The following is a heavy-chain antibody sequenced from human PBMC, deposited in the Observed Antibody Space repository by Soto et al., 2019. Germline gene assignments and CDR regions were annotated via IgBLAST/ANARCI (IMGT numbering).Heavy chain of an antibody. CDR1: GGTFSSYA. D-gene: IGHD2-2*02. V-gene: IGHV1-69*13. CDR3: ARGIVVVPAAISPPYYYYGMDV. J-gene: IGHJ6*02. CDR2: IIPIFGTA. Sequence: SVKVSCKASGGTFSSYAISWVRQAPGQGLEWMGGIIPIFGTANYAQKFQGRVTITADESTSTAYMELSSLRSEDTAVYYCARGIVVVPAAISPPYYYYGMDVWGQGTTVTVS.